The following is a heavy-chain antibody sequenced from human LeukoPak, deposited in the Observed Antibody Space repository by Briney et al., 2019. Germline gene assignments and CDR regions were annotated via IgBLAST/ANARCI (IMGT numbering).Heavy chain of an antibody. CDR1: GFTFSSYS. J-gene: IGHJ4*02. CDR2: ISSSSRYI. Sequence: PGGSLRLSCAASGFTFSSYSMNWVRQAAGKGLEWVSSISSSSRYIYYADSVKGRFTISRDNAKNSLYLQMNSLRAEDTAVYYCARNHYYDSSGSDYWGQGTLVTVSS. CDR3: ARNHYYDSSGSDY. D-gene: IGHD3-22*01. V-gene: IGHV3-21*04.